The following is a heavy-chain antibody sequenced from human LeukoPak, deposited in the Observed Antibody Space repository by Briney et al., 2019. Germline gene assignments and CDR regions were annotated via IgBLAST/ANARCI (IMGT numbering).Heavy chain of an antibody. J-gene: IGHJ6*02. CDR3: ARASSAYRSYFNGMDV. CDR1: GFTFSDSA. V-gene: IGHV3-23*01. D-gene: IGHD6-19*01. Sequence: PGGSLRLSCEASGFTFSDSAMSWVRQASGRGLEWVSLISASGGNSYYADSVKGRFTVSRDSSKNTLHLQMNSLRGEDTAVYYCARASSAYRSYFNGMDVWGQGTTVTVSS. CDR2: ISASGGNS.